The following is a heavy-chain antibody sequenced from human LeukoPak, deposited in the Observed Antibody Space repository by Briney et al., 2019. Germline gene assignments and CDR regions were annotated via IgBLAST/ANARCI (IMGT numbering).Heavy chain of an antibody. CDR2: INPNSGGT. CDR1: GYTFTGYY. J-gene: IGHJ4*02. Sequence: ASVKVSCTASGYTFTGYYMHWVRQAPGQGLEWMGWINPNSGGTNYAQKFQGRVTMTRDTSISTAYMELSRLRSDDAAVYYCARDGEYCSGGSCYVYFDYWGQGTLVTVSS. D-gene: IGHD2-15*01. CDR3: ARDGEYCSGGSCYVYFDY. V-gene: IGHV1-2*02.